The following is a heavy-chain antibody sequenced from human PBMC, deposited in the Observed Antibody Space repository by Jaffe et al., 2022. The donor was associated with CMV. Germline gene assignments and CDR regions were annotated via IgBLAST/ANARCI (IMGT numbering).Heavy chain of an antibody. D-gene: IGHD6-13*01. V-gene: IGHV3-23*04. Sequence: EVQLVESGGGLVQPGGSLRLSCAASGFTFSSYAMSWVRQAPGKGLEWVSAISGSGGSTYYADSVKGRFTISRDNSKNTLYLQMNSLRAEDTAVYYCAKEAHPSYSSSWYLGDYYYYMDVWGKGTTVTVSS. CDR1: GFTFSSYA. CDR2: ISGSGGST. J-gene: IGHJ6*03. CDR3: AKEAHPSYSSSWYLGDYYYYMDV.